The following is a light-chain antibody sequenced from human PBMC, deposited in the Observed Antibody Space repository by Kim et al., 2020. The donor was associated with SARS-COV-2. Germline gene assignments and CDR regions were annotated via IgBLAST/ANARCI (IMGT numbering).Light chain of an antibody. V-gene: IGKV3-20*01. Sequence: PGERATLSCRASHSISRSCLAWYQQKPGQAPRLLIYDASSRATGIPDRLSGSGSGTDFTITISSLEPEDFGLYYCQQYGSSPGTFGQGTKVDIK. CDR1: HSISRSC. J-gene: IGKJ1*01. CDR3: QQYGSSPGT. CDR2: DAS.